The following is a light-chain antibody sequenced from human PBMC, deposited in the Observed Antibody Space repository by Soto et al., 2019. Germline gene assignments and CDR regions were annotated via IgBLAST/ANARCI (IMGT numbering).Light chain of an antibody. J-gene: IGKJ2*01. CDR2: GAS. V-gene: IGKV3-15*01. CDR1: QSVSSN. CDR3: KQYNNWHKYT. Sequence: EIVMTQSPATLSVSPGARATLSCRASQSVSSNLAWYQQNPAQAPRLLIYGASTMATGIPARFSGSGSGTEFTLTISSLQSEDFAVYCCKQYNNWHKYTFGQGTKLEIK.